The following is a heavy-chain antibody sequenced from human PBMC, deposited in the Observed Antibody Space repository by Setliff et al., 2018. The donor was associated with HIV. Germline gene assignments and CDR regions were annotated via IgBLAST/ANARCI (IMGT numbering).Heavy chain of an antibody. CDR3: ARGWEWGAPLDY. CDR2: IFSSGST. V-gene: IGHV4-59*11. J-gene: IGHJ4*02. Sequence: KTSETLSLTCTVSGYSISSHYWSWIRQPPGKELEWIGYIFSSGSTTYNPSLKSRVTISIDTSKNQFSLKVSSVTAADTAVYYCARGWEWGAPLDYWGQGTLVTVS. D-gene: IGHD1-26*01. CDR1: GYSISSHY.